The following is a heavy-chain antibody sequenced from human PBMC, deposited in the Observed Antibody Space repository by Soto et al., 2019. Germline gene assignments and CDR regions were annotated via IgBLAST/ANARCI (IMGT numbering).Heavy chain of an antibody. V-gene: IGHV4-61*01. J-gene: IGHJ5*02. Sequence: SETLSLTCTVSGGSVSSGSYYWSWIRQPPGKGLEWIGYIYYSGSTNYNPSLKSRVTISVDTSKNQFSLTLSSVTAADTAVYYCARAYDFWSGSNNWFDPWGQGTLVTVSS. CDR3: ARAYDFWSGSNNWFDP. CDR2: IYYSGST. CDR1: GGSVSSGSYY. D-gene: IGHD3-3*01.